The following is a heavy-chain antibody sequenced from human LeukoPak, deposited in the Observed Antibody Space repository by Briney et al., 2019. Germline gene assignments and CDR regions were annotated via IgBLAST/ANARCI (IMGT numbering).Heavy chain of an antibody. V-gene: IGHV3-23*01. CDR1: GSTFSGYA. D-gene: IGHD4-23*01. CDR2: ISGRGDNT. CDR3: AKRVQGNTGPFHC. J-gene: IGHJ4*02. Sequence: GGSLRLSCAASGSTFSGYAMSWVRQAPRKGLEWVSGISGRGDNTYYADSVKGRFTISRDNSKNTLRLQMNSLRDEDTAVYYCAKRVQGNTGPFHCWGQGTLASVSS.